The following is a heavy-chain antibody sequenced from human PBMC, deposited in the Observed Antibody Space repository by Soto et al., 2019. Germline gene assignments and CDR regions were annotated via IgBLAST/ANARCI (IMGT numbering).Heavy chain of an antibody. V-gene: IGHV3-23*01. CDR3: ASQREDAFDI. CDR1: GFTFSSYA. J-gene: IGHJ3*02. CDR2: ISGSGGST. Sequence: GGSLRLSCAASGFTFSSYAMSWVRQAPGKGLEGVSSISGSGGSTYYADSVKGRFTISRDNSKNTLYLQMNSLSAEDTAVYYCASQREDAFDIWGQGTMVTVSS.